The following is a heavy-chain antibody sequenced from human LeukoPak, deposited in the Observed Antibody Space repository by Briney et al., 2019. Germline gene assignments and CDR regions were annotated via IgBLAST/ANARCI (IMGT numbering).Heavy chain of an antibody. V-gene: IGHV3-23*01. CDR1: GFIFGSYA. Sequence: GGSLRLSCAASGFIFGSYAMNWVRQAPGKGLEWVSVISGSGGSTYYADSVKGRFTISRDNSKNALYLQMNSLRAEDTAVYYCAKESDLTSWGQGTLVTVSS. J-gene: IGHJ5*02. D-gene: IGHD2-21*02. CDR3: AKESDLTS. CDR2: ISGSGGST.